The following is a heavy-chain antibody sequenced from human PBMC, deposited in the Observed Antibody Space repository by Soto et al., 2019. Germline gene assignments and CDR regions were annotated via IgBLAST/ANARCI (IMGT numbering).Heavy chain of an antibody. CDR2: INPSGGST. Sequence: GASVKVSCKASGYTFTSYYMHWVRQAPGQGLEWMGIINPSGGSTSYAQKFQGRVTMTRDTSTSTVYMELSSLRSEDTAVYYCARARSGYSSTPGHYYGMDVWGQGTTVTVSS. J-gene: IGHJ6*02. V-gene: IGHV1-46*01. CDR1: GYTFTSYY. D-gene: IGHD6-13*01. CDR3: ARARSGYSSTPGHYYGMDV.